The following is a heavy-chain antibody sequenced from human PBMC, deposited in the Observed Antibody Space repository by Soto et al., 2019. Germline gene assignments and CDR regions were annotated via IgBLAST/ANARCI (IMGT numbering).Heavy chain of an antibody. CDR3: AGSGGIAVAGSLLDAFDI. D-gene: IGHD6-19*01. CDR2: ISAYNGNT. V-gene: IGHV1-18*01. CDR1: GYTCTSYG. Sequence: QVQLVQSGAEVKKPGASVKVSCKASGYTCTSYGIRCVRQAPGQGLEWMGWISAYNGNTNYAQKLQGRVTMTTDPSTSTAYMELRSLRSDDTAVYYCAGSGGIAVAGSLLDAFDIWGQGTMVTVSS. J-gene: IGHJ3*02.